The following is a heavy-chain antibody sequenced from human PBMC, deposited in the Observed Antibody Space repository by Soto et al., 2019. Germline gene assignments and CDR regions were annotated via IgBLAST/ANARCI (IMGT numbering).Heavy chain of an antibody. CDR2: IYYSGST. CDR1: GGSISSGGYY. J-gene: IGHJ6*02. D-gene: IGHD2-21*01. Sequence: QVQLQESGPGLVKPSQTLSLTCTVSGGSISSGGYYWSWIRQHPGKGLEWIGYIYYSGSTYYNPSRKMRVTITVDTSNNQFSLKLSSVTAADTAVYYCAASCVGCGGFNYYGMDVWGQGTTVTVSS. CDR3: AASCVGCGGFNYYGMDV. V-gene: IGHV4-31*03.